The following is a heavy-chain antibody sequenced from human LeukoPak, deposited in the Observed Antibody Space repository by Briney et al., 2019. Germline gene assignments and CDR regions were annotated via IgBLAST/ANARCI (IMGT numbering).Heavy chain of an antibody. V-gene: IGHV4-4*02. CDR3: ARRGVSSGWTLDY. D-gene: IGHD6-19*01. CDR2: IYHSGST. J-gene: IGHJ4*02. Sequence: PSGTLSLTCAVSGGSISSSNWWSWVRPPPGKGLEWIGEIYHSGSTNYNPSLKSRVTISVDKSKNQFSLKLSSVTAADTAVYYCARRGVSSGWTLDYWGQGTLVTVSS. CDR1: GGSISSSNW.